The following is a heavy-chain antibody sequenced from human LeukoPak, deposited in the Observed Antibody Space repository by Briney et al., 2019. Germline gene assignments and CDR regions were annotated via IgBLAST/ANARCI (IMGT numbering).Heavy chain of an antibody. CDR1: GYRFTSDW. J-gene: IGHJ4*02. Sequence: GESLKISCKGSGYRFTSDWIGWVRQMPGKGLEWMGIIYPGDSDTRYSPSFQGQVTISADKSVNTAYLQWSSLKASDTAMYYCARLSGRVVCSAGSCYIDSWGQGTLVTLSS. D-gene: IGHD2-15*01. V-gene: IGHV5-51*01. CDR3: ARLSGRVVCSAGSCYIDS. CDR2: IYPGDSDT.